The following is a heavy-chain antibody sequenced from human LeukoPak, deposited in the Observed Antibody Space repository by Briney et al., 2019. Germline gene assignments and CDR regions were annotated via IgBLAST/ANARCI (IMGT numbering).Heavy chain of an antibody. V-gene: IGHV3-30*18. CDR3: ANQFGSSGYPTTGDY. CDR1: GFTFDDYA. J-gene: IGHJ4*02. CDR2: ISYDGSNK. Sequence: GSLRLSCAASGFTFDDYAMHWVRQAPGKGLEWVAVISYDGSNKYYADSVKGRFTISRDNSKNTLYLQMNSLRAEDTAVYYCANQFGSSGYPTTGDYWGQGTLVTVSS. D-gene: IGHD3-22*01.